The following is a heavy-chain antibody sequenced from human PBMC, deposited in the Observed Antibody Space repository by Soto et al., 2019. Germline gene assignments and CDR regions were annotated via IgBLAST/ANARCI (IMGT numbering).Heavy chain of an antibody. CDR1: GFTFSSYA. CDR3: AKDRKFGEPYPGPYYYGMDV. CDR2: ISGSGGST. V-gene: IGHV3-23*01. D-gene: IGHD3-10*01. Sequence: GGSLRLSYAASGFTFSSYAMSWVRQAPGKGLEWVSAISGSGGSTYYADSVKGRFTISRDNSKNTLYLQMNSLRAEDTAVYYCAKDRKFGEPYPGPYYYGMDVWGQGTTVTVSS. J-gene: IGHJ6*02.